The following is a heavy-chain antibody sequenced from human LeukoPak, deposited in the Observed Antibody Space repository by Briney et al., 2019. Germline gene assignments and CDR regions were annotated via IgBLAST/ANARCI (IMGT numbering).Heavy chain of an antibody. CDR2: IYYSGST. D-gene: IGHD3-16*02. Sequence: SETLSLTCSVSGGSIRSYYWGWIRQPPGKGLEWIGYIYYSGSTNYNPSLKSRVTISVDTSKNQFSLKLSSVTAADTAVYYCARGSMITFGGVIGIFDYWGQGTLVTVSS. CDR3: ARGSMITFGGVIGIFDY. V-gene: IGHV4-59*01. CDR1: GGSIRSYY. J-gene: IGHJ4*02.